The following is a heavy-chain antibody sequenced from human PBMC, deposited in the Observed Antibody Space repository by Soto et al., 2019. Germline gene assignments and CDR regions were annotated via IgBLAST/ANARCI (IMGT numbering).Heavy chain of an antibody. D-gene: IGHD2-2*01. CDR1: GGTFSSYA. CDR3: ARVVETTIRISHHYGMAV. V-gene: IGHV1-69*13. J-gene: IGHJ6*02. Sequence: GASVKVSCKASGGTFSSYAISWVRQAPGQGLEWMGGIIPIFGTANYAQKFQGRVTITADESTSTAYMELSSLRSEDTAVYYCARVVETTIRISHHYGMAVWGQGTTVTVSS. CDR2: IIPIFGTA.